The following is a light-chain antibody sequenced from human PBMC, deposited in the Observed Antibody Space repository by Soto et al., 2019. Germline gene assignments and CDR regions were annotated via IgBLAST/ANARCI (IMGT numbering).Light chain of an antibody. Sequence: QSALTQPRSVSGSPGQSVTISCTETSSDVGDYDYVSWYQQHPGKAPKLIIYDVSKRPSGVPDRFSGSKSGNTASLTISGLQADDETDYYCCSYAGNYRVIFGGGTQLTVL. CDR3: CSYAGNYRVI. V-gene: IGLV2-11*01. CDR2: DVS. J-gene: IGLJ2*01. CDR1: SSDVGDYDY.